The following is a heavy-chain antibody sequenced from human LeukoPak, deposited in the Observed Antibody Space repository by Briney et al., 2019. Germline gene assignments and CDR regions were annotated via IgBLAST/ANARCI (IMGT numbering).Heavy chain of an antibody. Sequence: GGSLRLSCAASGFTFSSYAMSWVRQAPGKGLKWVSWISGSGGSTYYADSLQGRFTISRDNSKKTVYLEMNSLRGDDTAVYHCAKAGILQASSSGLQYSDLCGRATLVTASS. CDR2: ISGSGGST. CDR3: AKAGILQASSSGLQYSDL. D-gene: IGHD6-6*01. CDR1: GFTFSSYA. V-gene: IGHV3-23*01. J-gene: IGHJ2*01.